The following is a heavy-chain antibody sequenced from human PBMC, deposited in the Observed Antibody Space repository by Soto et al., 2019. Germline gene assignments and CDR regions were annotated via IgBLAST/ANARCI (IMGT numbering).Heavy chain of an antibody. V-gene: IGHV3-48*02. CDR1: GFTFSSYS. CDR3: ATDNGMAGSFDP. D-gene: IGHD2-8*01. J-gene: IGHJ5*02. CDR2: ISFSSSTI. Sequence: GGSLRLSCAASGFTFSSYSMNWVRQAPGKGLEWVSYISFSSSTIFYADSVRGRFTISRDNAKNSLYLQMNTLRDEDTAVYYCATDNGMAGSFDPWGQGTKVTVSS.